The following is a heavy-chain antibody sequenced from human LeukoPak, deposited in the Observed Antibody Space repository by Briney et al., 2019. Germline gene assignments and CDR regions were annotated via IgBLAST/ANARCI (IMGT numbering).Heavy chain of an antibody. CDR1: GFMFSTYW. V-gene: IGHV3-21*01. D-gene: IGHD3-22*01. CDR2: ISSSSSYI. Sequence: GGSLRLSCAASGFMFSTYWMNWVRQTPGKGLEWVSSISSSSSYIYYADSVKGRFTISRDNAKNSLYLQMNSLRAEDTAVYYCARAGWLSIDYWGQGTLVTVSS. CDR3: ARAGWLSIDY. J-gene: IGHJ4*02.